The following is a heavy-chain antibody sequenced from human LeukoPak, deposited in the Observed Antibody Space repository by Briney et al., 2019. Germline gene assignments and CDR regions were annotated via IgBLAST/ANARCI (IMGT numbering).Heavy chain of an antibody. CDR2: INPSGGST. Sequence: ASVKVSCKASGYTFTSYYMHWVRQAPGQGLEWMGTINPSGGSTSYAQKFQGRVTMTRDTSISTAYMELNRLRSDDTAVYYCATGRDYGDERGAFDIWGQGTMVTVSS. D-gene: IGHD4-17*01. V-gene: IGHV1-46*01. CDR3: ATGRDYGDERGAFDI. J-gene: IGHJ3*02. CDR1: GYTFTSYY.